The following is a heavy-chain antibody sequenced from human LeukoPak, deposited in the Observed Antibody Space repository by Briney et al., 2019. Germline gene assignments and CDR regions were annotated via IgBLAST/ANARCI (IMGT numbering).Heavy chain of an antibody. J-gene: IGHJ4*02. Sequence: ASVKVSFKASGYTFTSYGISWVRQAPGQGLEWMGWISAYNGNTNYAQKLQGRATMTTDTSTSTAYMELRSLRSDDTAVYYCARDWRGYSGYNYWGQGTLVTVSS. V-gene: IGHV1-18*01. CDR3: ARDWRGYSGYNY. D-gene: IGHD5-12*01. CDR1: GYTFTSYG. CDR2: ISAYNGNT.